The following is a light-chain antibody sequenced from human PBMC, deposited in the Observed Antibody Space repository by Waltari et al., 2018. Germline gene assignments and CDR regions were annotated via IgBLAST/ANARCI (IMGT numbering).Light chain of an antibody. CDR1: SSDVGAYNY. CDR2: DVT. J-gene: IGLJ3*02. Sequence: QSALAQPASVSGSPGQSITISCTGTSSDVGAYNYVSWYQQLPGKAPKLIIYDVTDRPSGVSNRFSGSKSGNTASLTSSGLQADDEADYYCSSYTATATWVFGGGTKLTVL. V-gene: IGLV2-14*03. CDR3: SSYTATATWV.